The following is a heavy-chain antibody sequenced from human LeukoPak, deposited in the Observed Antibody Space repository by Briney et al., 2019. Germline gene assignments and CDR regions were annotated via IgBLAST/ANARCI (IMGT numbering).Heavy chain of an antibody. Sequence: GGSLRLSCLASGFTFSSHAMSWVGQAPGRGLEGVGAGSGSGGSTYYADSVKGRFTISRDNSKNTLYLRMNNLSAEDTAVYYCAKDQLGGAGDYWGQGTLVTVSS. D-gene: IGHD3-16*01. CDR2: GSGSGGST. J-gene: IGHJ4*02. CDR1: GFTFSSHA. CDR3: AKDQLGGAGDY. V-gene: IGHV3-23*01.